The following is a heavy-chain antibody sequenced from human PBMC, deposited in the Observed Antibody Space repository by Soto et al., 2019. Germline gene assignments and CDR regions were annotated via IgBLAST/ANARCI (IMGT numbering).Heavy chain of an antibody. CDR3: PRCAFP. CDR1: GGSISSGGYY. CDR2: IYYSGST. V-gene: IGHV4-31*11. Sequence: SETLSLTCAVSGGSISSGGYYWTWIRQHPGKGLEWIGYIYYSGSTYYNPSLKSRVTISVDTSKNQFSLKLSSVTAAYSAVYYRPRCAFPSGQGPLLTVSS. J-gene: IGHJ5*02.